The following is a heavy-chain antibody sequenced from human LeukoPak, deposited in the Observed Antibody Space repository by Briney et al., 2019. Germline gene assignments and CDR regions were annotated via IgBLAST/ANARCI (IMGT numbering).Heavy chain of an antibody. V-gene: IGHV4-39*01. CDR2: IYYSGST. CDR1: GGSISSSSYY. D-gene: IGHD4-17*01. Sequence: PPETLSLTCTVSGGSISSSSYYWGWIRQPPGKGLEWIGSIYYSGSTYYNPSLKSRVTISVDTSKNQFSLKLSSVTAADTAVYYCARHDYGDYVWGNWFDPWGQGTLVTVSS. J-gene: IGHJ5*02. CDR3: ARHDYGDYVWGNWFDP.